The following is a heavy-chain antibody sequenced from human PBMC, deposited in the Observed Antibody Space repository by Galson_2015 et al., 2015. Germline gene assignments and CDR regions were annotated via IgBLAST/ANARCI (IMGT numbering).Heavy chain of an antibody. D-gene: IGHD2-2*01. CDR1: GGSFSTYA. J-gene: IGHJ4*02. CDR2: ITPMFSTA. CDR3: ARASQDCSRASCPYNY. V-gene: IGHV1-69*06. Sequence: SVKVSCKASGGSFSTYAISWVRQAPGQGLEWMGGITPMFSTANYAQNFQGRVTITADKSTTTAYMEVSSLRSEDTAVYYCARASQDCSRASCPYNYWGQGTLVTVSS.